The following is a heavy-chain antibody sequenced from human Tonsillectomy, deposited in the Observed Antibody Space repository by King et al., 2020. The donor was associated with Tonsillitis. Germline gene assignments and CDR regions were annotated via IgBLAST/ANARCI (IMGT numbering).Heavy chain of an antibody. CDR3: AKDGSGRLGYGMDV. CDR1: GFTFDDYA. D-gene: IGHD1-26*01. CDR2: ISWNSGSI. J-gene: IGHJ6*02. Sequence: VQLVESGGGLVQPGRSLRLSCAASGFTFDDYAMHWVRQAPGKGLEWVSGISWNSGSIGYADSVKGRFTICRDNAKNSLYLQMNSLRAEDTALYFCAKDGSGRLGYGMDVWGQGTTVTVSS. V-gene: IGHV3-9*01.